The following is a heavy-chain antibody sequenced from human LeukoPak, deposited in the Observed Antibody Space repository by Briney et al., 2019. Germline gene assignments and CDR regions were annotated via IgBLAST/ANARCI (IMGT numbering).Heavy chain of an antibody. Sequence: GGTLRLSCAASGFTFSSYGMSWVRQAPGKGLEWVSAISGSGGSTYYADSVKGRFTISRDNSKNTLYLQMNSLRAEDTAVYYCARDRLHYGEYEKTFDYWGQGTLVTVSS. CDR3: ARDRLHYGEYEKTFDY. J-gene: IGHJ4*02. V-gene: IGHV3-23*01. CDR2: ISGSGGST. CDR1: GFTFSSYG. D-gene: IGHD4-17*01.